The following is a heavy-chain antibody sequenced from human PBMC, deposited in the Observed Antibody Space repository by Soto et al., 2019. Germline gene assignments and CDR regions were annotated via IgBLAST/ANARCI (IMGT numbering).Heavy chain of an antibody. Sequence: ETLSLTCTVSGGSISSYYWSWIRQPPGKGLEWIGYIYYSGSTNYNPSLKSRVTISVDTSKNQFSLKLSSVTAADTAVYYCARDKVAAAGTDPNYYYYGMDVWGQGTTVTVSS. V-gene: IGHV4-59*01. CDR1: GGSISSYY. CDR3: ARDKVAAAGTDPNYYYYGMDV. J-gene: IGHJ6*02. D-gene: IGHD6-13*01. CDR2: IYYSGST.